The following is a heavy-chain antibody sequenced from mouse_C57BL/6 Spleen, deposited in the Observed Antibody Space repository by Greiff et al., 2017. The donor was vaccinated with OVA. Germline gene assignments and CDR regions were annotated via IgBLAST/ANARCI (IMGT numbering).Heavy chain of an antibody. CDR2: IDPSDSYT. V-gene: IGHV1-50*01. CDR1: GYTFTSYW. J-gene: IGHJ1*03. D-gene: IGHD2-3*01. Sequence: QVQLQQSGAELVKPGASVKLSCKASGYTFTSYWMQWVKQRPGQGLEWIGEIDPSDSYTNYNQKFKGKATLTVDTSSSTAYMQLSSLTSEDSAVYYCATYDGYSWYFDVWGTGTTVTVSS. CDR3: ATYDGYSWYFDV.